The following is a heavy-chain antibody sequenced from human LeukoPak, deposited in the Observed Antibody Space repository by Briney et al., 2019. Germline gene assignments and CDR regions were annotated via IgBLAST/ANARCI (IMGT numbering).Heavy chain of an antibody. D-gene: IGHD2-21*02. CDR2: IYHSGST. J-gene: IGHJ3*02. V-gene: IGHV4-38-2*02. Sequence: SETLCLTCTVSGYSISSGYYWGWIRQPPGKGLEWIGSIYHSGSTYYNPSLKSRVTISVDTSKNQFSLKLSSVTAADTAVYYCARIEPRIVVVTAIDAFDIWGQGTMVTVSS. CDR3: ARIEPRIVVVTAIDAFDI. CDR1: GYSISSGYY.